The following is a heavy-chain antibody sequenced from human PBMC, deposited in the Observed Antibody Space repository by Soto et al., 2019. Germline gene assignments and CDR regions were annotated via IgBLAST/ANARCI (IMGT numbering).Heavy chain of an antibody. D-gene: IGHD3-10*01. CDR3: AKAKAARGVMPTYYYYGMDV. CDR2: ISGSGGST. Sequence: GGSLRLSCAASGFTFSSYAMSWVRQAPGKGLEWVSAISGSGGSTYYADSVKGRFTISRDNSKNTLYLQMNSLRAEDTAVYYCAKAKAARGVMPTYYYYGMDVWGQGTTVTVSS. J-gene: IGHJ6*02. V-gene: IGHV3-23*01. CDR1: GFTFSSYA.